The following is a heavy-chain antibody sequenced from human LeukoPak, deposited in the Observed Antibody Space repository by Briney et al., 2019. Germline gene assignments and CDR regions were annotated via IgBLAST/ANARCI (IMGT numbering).Heavy chain of an antibody. V-gene: IGHV1-46*01. Sequence: GASVKVSCKASGYDFTSYYMHWLRQAPGQGLEWMAIISPSSGSTSFAQKFQGRLSMTRDTSTSTVYMELRSLRSEDTAVYYCARVGGAVAGTIFDYWGQGTLVTVSS. J-gene: IGHJ4*02. CDR3: ARVGGAVAGTIFDY. CDR1: GYDFTSYY. D-gene: IGHD6-19*01. CDR2: ISPSSGST.